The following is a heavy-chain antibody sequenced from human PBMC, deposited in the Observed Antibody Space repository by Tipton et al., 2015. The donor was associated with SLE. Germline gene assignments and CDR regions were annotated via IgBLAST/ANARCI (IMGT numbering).Heavy chain of an antibody. CDR3: AREGWEPDAFDI. CDR1: GFTFSSYG. V-gene: IGHV3-33*01. CDR2: IWYDGSNK. D-gene: IGHD1-26*01. J-gene: IGHJ3*02. Sequence: SLRLSCAASGFTFSSYGMHWVRQAPGKGLEWVAVIWYDGSNKYYADSVKGRFTISRDNAKNSLYLQMNSLRAEDTAVYYCAREGWEPDAFDIWGQGTMVTVSS.